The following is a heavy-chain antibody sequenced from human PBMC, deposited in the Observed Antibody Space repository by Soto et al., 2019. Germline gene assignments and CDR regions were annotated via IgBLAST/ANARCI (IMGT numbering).Heavy chain of an antibody. J-gene: IGHJ4*02. CDR3: ARDKITGLFDY. CDR2: INHSGST. Sequence: QVQLQQWGAGLLKPSETLSLTCAVYGGSFGGYYWTWICQPPGTGLEWIGEINHSGSTNYNPSLKSRVTISVDTSKNQCSLKLTSVTAADTAVYYCARDKITGLFDYWGQGTLVTVSS. V-gene: IGHV4-34*01. D-gene: IGHD2-8*02. CDR1: GGSFGGYY.